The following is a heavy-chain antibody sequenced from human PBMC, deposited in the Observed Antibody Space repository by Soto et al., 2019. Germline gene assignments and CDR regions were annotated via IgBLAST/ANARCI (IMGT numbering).Heavy chain of an antibody. CDR3: ARQVVITFGGVIVYPLNYYYYMDV. CDR1: GGSISSSSYS. V-gene: IGHV4-39*01. CDR2: IYYSGST. Sequence: SETLSLTCTVSGGSISSSSYSWGWIRQPPGKGLEWIGSIYYSGSTYYNPSLKSRVTISVDTSKNQFSLKLSSVTAADTAVYYCARQVVITFGGVIVYPLNYYYYMDVWGKGTTVT. D-gene: IGHD3-16*02. J-gene: IGHJ6*03.